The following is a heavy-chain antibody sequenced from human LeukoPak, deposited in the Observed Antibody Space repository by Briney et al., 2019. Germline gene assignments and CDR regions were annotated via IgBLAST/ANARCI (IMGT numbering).Heavy chain of an antibody. J-gene: IGHJ6*03. D-gene: IGHD6-13*01. CDR3: ARDAQPYSSSPYYMDV. Sequence: ASVKVSCKASGYTFTSYGISWVRQAPGQGLEGMGWISAYNGNTNYAQNLQGRVTMNTDTSTSTAYMELRSLRSDDTAVYYCARDAQPYSSSPYYMDVWGKGTTVTVSS. V-gene: IGHV1-18*01. CDR2: ISAYNGNT. CDR1: GYTFTSYG.